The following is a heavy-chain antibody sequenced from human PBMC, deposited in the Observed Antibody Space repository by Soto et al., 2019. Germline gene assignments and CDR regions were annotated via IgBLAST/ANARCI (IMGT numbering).Heavy chain of an antibody. CDR2: INPNSGGT. J-gene: IGHJ3*02. Sequence: QVQLVQSGAEVKKPGASVKVSCKASGYTFTGYYMHWVRQAPGQGLEWMGWINPNSGGTNYAQKFQGRVTMTRDTSISTAYMELGRLRSDDTAVYYCAREPDIVLMVYAMNAFDIWGQGTMVTVSS. CDR3: AREPDIVLMVYAMNAFDI. D-gene: IGHD2-8*01. CDR1: GYTFTGYY. V-gene: IGHV1-2*02.